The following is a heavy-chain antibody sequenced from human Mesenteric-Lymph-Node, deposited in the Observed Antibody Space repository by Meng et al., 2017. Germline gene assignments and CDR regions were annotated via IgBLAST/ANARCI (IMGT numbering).Heavy chain of an antibody. V-gene: IGHV4-61*01. J-gene: IGHJ5*02. CDR2: IYYSGRT. CDR3: ARASTGYSSGTKNWFDP. D-gene: IGHD6-19*01. CDR1: GGSVSSGSYY. Sequence: GSLRLSCTVSGGSVSSGSYYWSWIRQPPGKGLEWIGYIYYSGRTNYNPSLKSRVTISVDTSKNQFSLKLSSVTAADTAVYYCARASTGYSSGTKNWFDPWGQGTMVTVSS.